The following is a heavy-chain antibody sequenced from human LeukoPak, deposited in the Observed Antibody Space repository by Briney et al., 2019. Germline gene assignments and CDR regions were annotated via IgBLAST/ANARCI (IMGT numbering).Heavy chain of an antibody. CDR1: GYTFTSYG. CDR3: ASSSSWYSHFDY. D-gene: IGHD6-13*01. Sequence: VSVKVSCKASGYTFTSYGISWVRQAPGQGLEWMGWISAYNGNTNYAQKLQGRVTMTTDTSTSTAYMELRSLRSDDTAVYYCASSSSWYSHFDYWGQGTLVTVSS. CDR2: ISAYNGNT. V-gene: IGHV1-18*01. J-gene: IGHJ4*02.